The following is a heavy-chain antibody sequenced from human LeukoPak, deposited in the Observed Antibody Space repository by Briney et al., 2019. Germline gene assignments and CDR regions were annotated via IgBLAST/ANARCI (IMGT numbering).Heavy chain of an antibody. CDR2: NYYSGST. D-gene: IGHD6-19*01. CDR1: GYSISSSSVY. CDR3: ARFKPNGIAVAGGDY. V-gene: IGHV4-39*07. J-gene: IGHJ4*02. Sequence: RPSETLSLTCTVSGYSISSSSVYWGWIRQPPGKGLEWIGSNYYSGSTYYNPSLKSRVTISVDTSKKQFSLKLSSVTAADTAVYYCARFKPNGIAVAGGDYWGQGTLVTVSS.